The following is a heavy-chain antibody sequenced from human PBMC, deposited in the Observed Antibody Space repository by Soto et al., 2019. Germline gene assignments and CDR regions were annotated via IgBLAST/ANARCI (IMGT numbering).Heavy chain of an antibody. V-gene: IGHV3-15*01. D-gene: IGHD6-19*01. Sequence: GSLGLSCAASGFTFSNAWMRWVRQAPGKGAEWDGRIKSKADGGTTDYAAPVKGRFTISRDDSKNTLYLQMNSLKTEDTAVYYCITDLLRIAVAHYYYGMDVWGQGTTVTGSS. CDR3: ITDLLRIAVAHYYYGMDV. CDR2: IKSKADGGTT. J-gene: IGHJ6*02. CDR1: GFTFSNAW.